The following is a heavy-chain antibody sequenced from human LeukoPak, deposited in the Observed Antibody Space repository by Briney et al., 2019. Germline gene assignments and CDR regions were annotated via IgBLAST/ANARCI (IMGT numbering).Heavy chain of an antibody. CDR3: ATDLGLTMIRGVIVH. D-gene: IGHD3-10*01. CDR2: IKSKGDGETT. Sequence: GGSLRLSCAASGFTFSTYAMTWVRQAPGKGLEWVGRIKSKGDGETTDYGAPVKGRFTMSRDDSKATLYLQMNFLQAEDTAVYYCATDLGLTMIRGVIVHWGQGALVIVSS. J-gene: IGHJ4*02. CDR1: GFTFSTYA. V-gene: IGHV3-15*01.